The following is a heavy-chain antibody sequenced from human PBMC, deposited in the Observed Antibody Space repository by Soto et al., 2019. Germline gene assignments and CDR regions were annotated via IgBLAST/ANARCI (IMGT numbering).Heavy chain of an antibody. J-gene: IGHJ4*02. CDR3: ARLGIFSEWLLSYYFDY. CDR2: IYYSGST. D-gene: IGHD3-3*01. V-gene: IGHV4-39*01. Sequence: LQTLSLTRTVAGGSIRSSSCYWVRIHQPPGKGLEWIGSIYYSGSTYYNPSLKSRVTISVDTSKNQFSLKLSSVTAADTAVYYCARLGIFSEWLLSYYFDYWGQGTLVTVS. CDR1: GGSIRSSSCY.